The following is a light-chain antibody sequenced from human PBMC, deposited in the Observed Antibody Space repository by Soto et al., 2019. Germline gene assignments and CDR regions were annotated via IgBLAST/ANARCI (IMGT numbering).Light chain of an antibody. CDR2: KAS. J-gene: IGKJ1*01. V-gene: IGKV1-5*03. Sequence: DIQMTQSPSTLSASVGDRVTITCRASQNIVDWLAWYQQKPGKAPKLLIYKASSLESGVPSRFSGSGSGTEFTLTISSLQPDDFATYYCQHFNSYPWTFGQGTKVDIK. CDR3: QHFNSYPWT. CDR1: QNIVDW.